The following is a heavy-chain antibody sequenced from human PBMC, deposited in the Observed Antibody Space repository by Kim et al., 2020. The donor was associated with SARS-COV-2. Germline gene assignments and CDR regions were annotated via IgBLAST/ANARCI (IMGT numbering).Heavy chain of an antibody. D-gene: IGHD3-10*01. Sequence: ASVKVSCKASGYTFTSYGISWVRQAPGQGLEWMGWISAYNGNTNYAQKLQGRVTMTTDTSTSTAYMELRSLRSDDTAVYYCAGGKRGSGSYRYFDCWGQGTLVTVSS. CDR3: AGGKRGSGSYRYFDC. V-gene: IGHV1-18*04. CDR1: GYTFTSYG. CDR2: ISAYNGNT. J-gene: IGHJ4*02.